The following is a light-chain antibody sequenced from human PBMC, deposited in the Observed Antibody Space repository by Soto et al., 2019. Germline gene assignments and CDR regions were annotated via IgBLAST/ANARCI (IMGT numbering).Light chain of an antibody. CDR1: SGDIGSYNR. CDR3: SSYTNINTRACV. CDR2: EVT. Sequence: QSALTQPASVSGSPGQSITISCTGTSGDIGSYNRVSWYQQRPGKAPKLIIYEVTDRPSGVSNRFSGSKSGNTASLTISGLQAEDEAEYYCSSYTNINTRACVFGTGTQLTVL. V-gene: IGLV2-14*01. J-gene: IGLJ7*01.